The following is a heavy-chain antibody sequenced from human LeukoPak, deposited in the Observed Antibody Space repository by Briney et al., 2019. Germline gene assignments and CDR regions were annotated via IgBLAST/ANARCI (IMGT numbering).Heavy chain of an antibody. D-gene: IGHD2-2*01. CDR2: IKQDGSEK. CDR1: GFTFSSYA. J-gene: IGHJ2*01. CDR3: ARLPTKDIVIVPAAERYFDL. Sequence: GGSLRLSCAASGFTFSSYAMSWVRQAPGKGLEWVANIKQDGSEKYYMDSVKGRFTISRDNAKRSLYLHMNSLRAEDTAVFYCARLPTKDIVIVPAAERYFDLWGRGTLVTVSS. V-gene: IGHV3-7*01.